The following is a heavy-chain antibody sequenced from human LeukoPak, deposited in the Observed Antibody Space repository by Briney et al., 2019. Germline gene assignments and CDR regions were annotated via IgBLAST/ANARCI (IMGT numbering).Heavy chain of an antibody. CDR3: AKDGTYYDFWSGYFHPNFYFDY. CDR2: IKSKTDGGTT. Sequence: GGSLRLSCAASGFTFSNAWMSWVRQAPGKGLEWVGRIKSKTDGGTTDYAAPVKGRFTISRDNSKNTLYLQMNSLRAEDTAVYYCAKDGTYYDFWSGYFHPNFYFDYWGQGTLVTVSS. V-gene: IGHV3-15*01. D-gene: IGHD3-3*01. CDR1: GFTFSNAW. J-gene: IGHJ4*02.